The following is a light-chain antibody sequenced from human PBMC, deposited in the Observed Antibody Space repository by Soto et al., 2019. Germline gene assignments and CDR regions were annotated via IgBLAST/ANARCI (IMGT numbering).Light chain of an antibody. J-gene: IGLJ1*01. V-gene: IGLV2-14*01. CDR1: SSDIARYNF. Sequence: QSGLSQPGSGRRSPRKKINISCTGTSSDIARYNFLSWCRPLPGAAPTRILYGVSDRPSGVSDRFSGSKSGDTASLTVSGLQAEDEADYYCSSYTSARTYVFGTGSKVTVL. CDR3: SSYTSARTYV. CDR2: GVS.